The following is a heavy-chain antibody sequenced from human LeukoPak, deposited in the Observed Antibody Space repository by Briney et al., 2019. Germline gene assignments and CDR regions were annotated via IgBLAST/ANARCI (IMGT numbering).Heavy chain of an antibody. CDR1: GGSFSSGDYY. Sequence: SETLSLTCTVSGGSFSSGDYYWGWHRPPPGKGLEWLGYIYYSGSTYYNPSIKRRVTISVDTSKNQFSLKLSSVTAADTAVYYCAREIVNYDILTGALQVWGQGTLVTVSS. CDR3: AREIVNYDILTGALQV. D-gene: IGHD3-9*01. V-gene: IGHV4-30-4*08. J-gene: IGHJ4*02. CDR2: IYYSGST.